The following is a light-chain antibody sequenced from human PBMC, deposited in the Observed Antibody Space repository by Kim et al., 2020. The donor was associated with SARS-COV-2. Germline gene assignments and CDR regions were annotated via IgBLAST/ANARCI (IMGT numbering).Light chain of an antibody. CDR3: QQYDNLPMYT. CDR1: QDISNY. CDR2: DAS. V-gene: IGKV1-33*01. Sequence: ASVGDRVTITCQASQDISNYLNWYQQKPGKAPKLLIYDASNLETGVPSRFSGSGSGTDFTFTISSLQPEDIATYYCQQYDNLPMYTFGQGTKLEI. J-gene: IGKJ2*01.